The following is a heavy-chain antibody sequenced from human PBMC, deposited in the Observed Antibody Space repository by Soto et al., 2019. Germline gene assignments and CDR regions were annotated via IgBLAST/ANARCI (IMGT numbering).Heavy chain of an antibody. D-gene: IGHD6-6*01. V-gene: IGHV1-69*01. CDR1: GGTFSSYA. J-gene: IGHJ5*02. CDR2: IIPIFGTT. CDR3: ARSGSSIAARHYWFDP. Sequence: QVQLVQSGAEVKKPGSSVKVSCKASGGTFSSYAISWVRQAPGQGLEWMGGIIPIFGTTNYAQKFQGRVTITADESTSTAYMELSSLRSEDTAVYYCARSGSSIAARHYWFDPWGQGTLVTVSS.